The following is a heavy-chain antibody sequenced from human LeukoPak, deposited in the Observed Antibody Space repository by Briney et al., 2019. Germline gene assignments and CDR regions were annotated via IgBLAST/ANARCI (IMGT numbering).Heavy chain of an antibody. J-gene: IGHJ6*03. Sequence: ASVKVSCKASGGTFSSYAISWVRQAPGQGLEWMGWINPNSGGTNYAQKFQGRVTMTRDTSISTAYMELRSPRSDDTAVYYCARDPGHYMDVWGKGTTVTISS. CDR2: INPNSGGT. CDR1: GGTFSSYA. CDR3: ARDPGHYMDV. V-gene: IGHV1-2*02.